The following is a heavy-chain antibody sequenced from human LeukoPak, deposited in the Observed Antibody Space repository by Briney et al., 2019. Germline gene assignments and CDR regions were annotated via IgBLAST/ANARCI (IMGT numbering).Heavy chain of an antibody. D-gene: IGHD6-13*01. V-gene: IGHV4-4*07. Sequence: SETLSLTCTVAGGSISIYYWSWIRQPAGKGLEWIGRIYTSGSTNYNPSLKSRVTMSVDTSKDQFSLKLSSVTAADTAVYYCARAGAGFIAAAGTTGWFDPWGQGTLVTVSS. CDR3: ARAGAGFIAAAGTTGWFDP. CDR2: IYTSGST. J-gene: IGHJ5*02. CDR1: GGSISIYY.